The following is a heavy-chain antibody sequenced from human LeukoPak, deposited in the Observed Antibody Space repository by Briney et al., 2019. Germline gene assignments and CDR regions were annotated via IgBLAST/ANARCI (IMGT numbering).Heavy chain of an antibody. V-gene: IGHV4-34*01. J-gene: IGHJ4*02. CDR1: GGSFSGYY. CDR3: ARGGARRYSYSPFDY. D-gene: IGHD5-18*01. Sequence: SETLSLTCAVYGGSFSGYYWSWIRQPPGKGLEWIGEINHSGSTNYNPSLMRRVTISVDTSKNQFSLKLSSVTASDTAVYYCARGGARRYSYSPFDYWGQGTLVTVSS. CDR2: INHSGST.